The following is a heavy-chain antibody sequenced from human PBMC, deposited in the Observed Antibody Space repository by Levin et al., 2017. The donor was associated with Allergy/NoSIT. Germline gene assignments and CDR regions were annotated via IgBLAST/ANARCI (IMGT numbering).Heavy chain of an antibody. V-gene: IGHV3-30-3*01. D-gene: IGHD3-22*01. CDR1: GFTFSSYA. CDR2: ISYDGSNK. Sequence: GESLKISCAASGFTFSSYAMHWVRQAPGKGLEWVAVISYDGSNKYYADSVKGRFTISRDNSKNTLYLQMNSLRAEDTAVYYCARAWGYYYDSSGYYAADAFDIWGQGTMVTVSS. J-gene: IGHJ3*02. CDR3: ARAWGYYYDSSGYYAADAFDI.